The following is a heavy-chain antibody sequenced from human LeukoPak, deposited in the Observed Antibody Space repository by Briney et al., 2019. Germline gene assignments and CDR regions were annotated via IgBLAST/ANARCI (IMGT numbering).Heavy chain of an antibody. V-gene: IGHV1-2*02. CDR3: ARDRYGDGFAHLDY. CDR1: GYTFTSYA. Sequence: ASVKVSCKASGYTFTSYAIHWVRQAPGQGLEWMGWITPSGGINYPQKFQGRVAITWDTSITTAYMDLSRLTSDDTAVYYCARDRYGDGFAHLDYWGQGALVTVSS. CDR2: ITPSGGI. J-gene: IGHJ4*02. D-gene: IGHD5-24*01.